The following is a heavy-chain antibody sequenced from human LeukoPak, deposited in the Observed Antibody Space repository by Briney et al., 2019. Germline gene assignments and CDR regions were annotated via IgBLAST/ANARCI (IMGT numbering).Heavy chain of an antibody. Sequence: PGGSLRLSCEASGFIFSEYLMTWVRQAPGKGPEWVATIKKDGSETYYVDSVKGRFTISRDNAKNSLYLQMNSLRAEDTAVYYCARDREIRVYSNYGSDYYYGMDVWGQGTTVTVSS. J-gene: IGHJ6*02. CDR1: GFIFSEYL. CDR2: IKKDGSET. D-gene: IGHD4-11*01. V-gene: IGHV3-7*03. CDR3: ARDREIRVYSNYGSDYYYGMDV.